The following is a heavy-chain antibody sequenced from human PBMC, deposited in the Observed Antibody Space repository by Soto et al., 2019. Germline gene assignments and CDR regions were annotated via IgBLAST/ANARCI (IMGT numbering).Heavy chain of an antibody. CDR1: GFTFSSCA. J-gene: IGHJ5*01. V-gene: IGHV3-64D*08. D-gene: IGHD5-18*01. Sequence: GGSLRLSCSASGFTFSSCAMHWVRQAPGRGLEYVSAISSNGGDTYYADSAMGRFTISRDNSKNTLYLQMSSLRAEDTAVYYCVKRFADTYGYDSWGQGTLVTVSS. CDR2: ISSNGGDT. CDR3: VKRFADTYGYDS.